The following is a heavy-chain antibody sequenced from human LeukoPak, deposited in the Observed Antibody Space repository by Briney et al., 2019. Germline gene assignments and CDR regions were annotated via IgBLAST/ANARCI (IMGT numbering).Heavy chain of an antibody. CDR3: ARDSSSWYYYYYYMDV. J-gene: IGHJ6*03. CDR2: IYTSGST. Sequence: PSETLSLTCTVSGGSISSYYWSWIRQPPGKGLEWIGRIYTSGSTNYNPSLKSRVTISVDTSKNQFSLKLSSVTAADTAVYYCARDSSSWYYYYYYMDVWGKGTTVTISS. D-gene: IGHD6-13*01. V-gene: IGHV4-4*08. CDR1: GGSISSYY.